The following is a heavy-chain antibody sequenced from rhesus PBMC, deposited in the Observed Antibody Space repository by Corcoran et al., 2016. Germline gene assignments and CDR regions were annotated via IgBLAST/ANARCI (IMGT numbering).Heavy chain of an antibody. CDR3: ARDYSGYSYFDY. J-gene: IGHJ4*01. CDR1: GFTFSNYY. Sequence: GESGGGLVQPGGSLRLSCAASGFTFSNYYMYWVRQAPGKGLEWVSGISYTGGSTYYADSVKGRFTISRENAKNTLYLQMDSLRAEDTAVYYCARDYSGYSYFDYWGQGVLVTVSS. D-gene: IGHD5-24*01. V-gene: IGHV3S18*01. CDR2: ISYTGGST.